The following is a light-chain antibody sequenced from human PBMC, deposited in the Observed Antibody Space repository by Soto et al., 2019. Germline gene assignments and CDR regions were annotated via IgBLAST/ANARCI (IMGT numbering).Light chain of an antibody. CDR2: DAS. V-gene: IGKV1-5*01. CDR3: QQYNSYSWT. CDR1: QSISSW. Sequence: DIQMIQSPSTLSASVGDRVTITCRASQSISSWLAWYQQKPGKAPKFLIYDASSLESGVPSRFSGSGSGTEFTLTISSLQPDDFATYYCQQYNSYSWTFGQGTKVEIK. J-gene: IGKJ1*01.